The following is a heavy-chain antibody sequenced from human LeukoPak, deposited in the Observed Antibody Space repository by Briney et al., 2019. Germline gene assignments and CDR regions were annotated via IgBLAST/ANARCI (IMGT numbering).Heavy chain of an antibody. J-gene: IGHJ4*02. CDR3: AKDNYRDGYNSGTFDY. CDR1: GFTFSSYA. D-gene: IGHD5-24*01. CDR2: ISGSGGST. V-gene: IGHV3-23*01. Sequence: GGSLRLSCAASGFTFSSYAVSWVRQAPGKGLEWVSAISGSGGSTYYADSVKGRFTISRDNSKNTLYLQMNSLRAEDTAVYYCAKDNYRDGYNSGTFDYWGQGTLVTVSS.